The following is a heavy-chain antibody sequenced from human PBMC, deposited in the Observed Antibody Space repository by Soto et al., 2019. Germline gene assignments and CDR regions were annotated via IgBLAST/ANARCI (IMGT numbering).Heavy chain of an antibody. Sequence: EVQLVESGGGLVQPGGSLRLSCAASGFTFSSYWIHWVRQGPGKGLVWVSRINTDASRTNYVDSVKGRFTTSRDNAKNTVYLQVHSLRVDDTALYLCVRGASGRYYMDVWGKGTTVTVSS. D-gene: IGHD3-10*01. V-gene: IGHV3-74*01. J-gene: IGHJ6*03. CDR1: GFTFSSYW. CDR2: INTDASRT. CDR3: VRGASGRYYMDV.